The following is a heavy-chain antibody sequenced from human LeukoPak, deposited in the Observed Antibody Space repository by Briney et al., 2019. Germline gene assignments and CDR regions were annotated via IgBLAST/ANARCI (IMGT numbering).Heavy chain of an antibody. CDR1: GYKFTNYW. CDR3: ARLYCTGGSCFDP. V-gene: IGHV5-51*01. CDR2: IYPGDSDI. D-gene: IGHD2-8*02. J-gene: IGHJ5*02. Sequence: GESLKISCKGSGYKFTNYWIGWVRQMPGKGLEWVGIIYPGDSDIRYSPSFQGQVTISVDKSISTAYLQWSSLKASDTAMYYCARLYCTGGSCFDPWGQGTLVTVSS.